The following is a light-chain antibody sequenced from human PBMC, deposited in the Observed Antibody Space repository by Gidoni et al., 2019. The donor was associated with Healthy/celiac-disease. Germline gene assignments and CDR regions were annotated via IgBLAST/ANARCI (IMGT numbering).Light chain of an antibody. CDR3: QQYYSTPQT. Sequence: DIVMTQSPDSLAASLGERATINCKSSQSVLYSSNTKNYLAWYQQKPGQPPKLLIYWASTRESGVPDRFSGSGSGTDFTLTISSLQAEDVAVYYCQQYYSTPQTFGQGTKVEIK. V-gene: IGKV4-1*01. CDR2: WAS. CDR1: QSVLYSSNTKNY. J-gene: IGKJ1*01.